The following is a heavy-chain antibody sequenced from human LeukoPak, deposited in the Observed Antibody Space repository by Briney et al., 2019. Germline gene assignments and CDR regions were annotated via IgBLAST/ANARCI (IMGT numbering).Heavy chain of an antibody. Sequence: PGGSLRLSCAASGFTFSSYAMNWVRQAPGKGLEWVSGISGSGGSTYYADSVKGRFTISRDNSKNAMYLQMNSLRAEDTAVYYCAKSQWLVRWLRSVAYYFDYWGQGTLVTVSS. CDR2: ISGSGGST. J-gene: IGHJ4*02. V-gene: IGHV3-23*01. CDR3: AKSQWLVRWLRSVAYYFDY. D-gene: IGHD6-19*01. CDR1: GFTFSSYA.